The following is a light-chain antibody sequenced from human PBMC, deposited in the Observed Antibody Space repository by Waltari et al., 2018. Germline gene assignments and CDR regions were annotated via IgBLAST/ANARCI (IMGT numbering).Light chain of an antibody. Sequence: LAWYQQKPGKAPNLLIYKASTLDSGVPSRFSGSASGTEFTLTISSLQAEDFGTYYCQQYSSFPLSFGGGTNIVIK. J-gene: IGKJ4*01. CDR2: KAS. V-gene: IGKV1-5*03. CDR3: QQYSSFPLS.